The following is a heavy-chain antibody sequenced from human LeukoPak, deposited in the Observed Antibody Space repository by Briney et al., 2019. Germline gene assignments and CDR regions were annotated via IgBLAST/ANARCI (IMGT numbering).Heavy chain of an antibody. CDR3: ARTLVDYYGMDV. Sequence: SETLSLTCTVSGGSISSYYWSWIRQPPGKGLEWIGYIYYSGSTNYNPSLKSRVTISVDTSKNQFSLKLSSVTAADTAVYYCARTLVDYYGMDVWGQGTTVTVFS. CDR1: GGSISSYY. J-gene: IGHJ6*02. CDR2: IYYSGST. V-gene: IGHV4-59*08.